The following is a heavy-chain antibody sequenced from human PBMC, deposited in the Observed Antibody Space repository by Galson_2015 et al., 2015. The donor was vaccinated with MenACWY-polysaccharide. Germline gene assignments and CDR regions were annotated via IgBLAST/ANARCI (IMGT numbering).Heavy chain of an antibody. CDR3: TRPWLETVTGYGLDV. CDR2: IRSKANNYAT. V-gene: IGHV3-73*01. CDR1: GFTFSSYA. D-gene: IGHD4-17*01. J-gene: IGHJ6*02. Sequence: SLRLSCAASGFTFSSYAMHWVRQASGKGLEWVGRIRSKANNYATAYAASVKGRFTISRDDSKDTAYLQMNSLKTEDTAVYYCTRPWLETVTGYGLDVWGQGTTVTVSS.